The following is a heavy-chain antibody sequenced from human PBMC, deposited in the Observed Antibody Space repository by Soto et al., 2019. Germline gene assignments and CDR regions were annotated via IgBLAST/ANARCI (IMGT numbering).Heavy chain of an antibody. Sequence: PGGSLRLSCAASGVTFSSYAMSWFRQAPGKGLEWVSAISGSGGSTYYADSVKGRFTISRDNSKNTLYLQMNSLRAEDTAVYYCAKASDYVWGSYRYQITYYFDYWGKGTLVTVDS. CDR3: AKASDYVWGSYRYQITYYFDY. V-gene: IGHV3-23*01. CDR2: ISGSGGST. D-gene: IGHD3-16*02. J-gene: IGHJ4*02. CDR1: GVTFSSYA.